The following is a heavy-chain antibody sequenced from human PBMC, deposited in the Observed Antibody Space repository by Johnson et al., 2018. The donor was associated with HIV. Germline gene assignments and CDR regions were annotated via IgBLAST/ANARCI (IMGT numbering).Heavy chain of an antibody. V-gene: IGHV3-64*01. CDR3: ARKTPAHAFDI. Sequence: VQLVESGGGLVQPGGSLRLSCAASGFTFSSYAMHWVRQAPGKGLEYVSAISSNGGSTYYANSVKGRFTISRDNSKNTLYLQMGSLRAEDTAVYYCARKTPAHAFDIWGQGTMVTVSS. D-gene: IGHD4-23*01. J-gene: IGHJ3*02. CDR1: GFTFSSYA. CDR2: ISSNGGST.